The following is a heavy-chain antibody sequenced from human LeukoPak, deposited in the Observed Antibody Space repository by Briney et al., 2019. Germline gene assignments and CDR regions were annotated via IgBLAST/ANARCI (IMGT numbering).Heavy chain of an antibody. CDR1: ADSFSSQY. CDR3: ARDLVTVTKGFDI. J-gene: IGHJ3*02. D-gene: IGHD4-17*01. CDR2: ISYIGST. Sequence: TLSLMHAVSADSFSSQYWTCIRQPPGKGLEWIEYISYIGSTNYNPSLKSRVTISIDTSKNQFSLELSSVTAADTAVYYCARDLVTVTKGFDIWGQGTLVSVS. V-gene: IGHV4-59*11.